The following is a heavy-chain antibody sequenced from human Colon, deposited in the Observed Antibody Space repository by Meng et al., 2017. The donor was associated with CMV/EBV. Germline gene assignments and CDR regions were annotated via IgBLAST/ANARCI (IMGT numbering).Heavy chain of an antibody. CDR2: IRYDGSNK. CDR3: AKQVGYCSSTSCLIDY. V-gene: IGHV3-30*02. CDR1: GFTFSIYA. D-gene: IGHD2-2*01. Sequence: GGSLRLSCAASGFTFSIYAMSWVRQAPGKGLEWVAFIRYDGSNKYYADSVKGRFTISRDNSKNTLYLQMNSLRAEDTAVYYCAKQVGYCSSTSCLIDYWGQGTLVTVSS. J-gene: IGHJ4*02.